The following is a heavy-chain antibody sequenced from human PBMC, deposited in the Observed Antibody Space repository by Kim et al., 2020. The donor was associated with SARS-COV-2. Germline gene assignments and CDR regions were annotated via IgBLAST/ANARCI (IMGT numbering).Heavy chain of an antibody. CDR2: IIPIFGTR. J-gene: IGHJ4*02. V-gene: IGHV1-69*13. Sequence: SVKVSCKASGGTFSSFSIHWVRQAPGQGLEWMGGIIPIFGTRHYAQTFQGRLTITADESTSTAYMELSSLRSEDTALYYCATGKSISRSLLWFGDFFDYWGQGSLVTVSS. CDR1: GGTFSSFS. D-gene: IGHD3-10*01. CDR3: ATGKSISRSLLWFGDFFDY.